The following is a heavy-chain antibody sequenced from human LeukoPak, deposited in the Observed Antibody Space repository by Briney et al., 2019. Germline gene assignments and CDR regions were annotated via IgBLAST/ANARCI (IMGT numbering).Heavy chain of an antibody. CDR1: GFHFDDYA. J-gene: IGHJ4*02. CDR2: ISGDGGSR. D-gene: IGHD2-2*01. V-gene: IGHV3-43*02. CDR3: AKGATWTRTREGFDY. Sequence: GGSVRLSCAASGFHFDDYAMHWVRQAPGKGLEWVSLISGDGGSRYYADPVKGRFVISRDNSKNLLYLQMNSLRTEDTAVYYCAKGATWTRTREGFDYWGQGTRVPLFS.